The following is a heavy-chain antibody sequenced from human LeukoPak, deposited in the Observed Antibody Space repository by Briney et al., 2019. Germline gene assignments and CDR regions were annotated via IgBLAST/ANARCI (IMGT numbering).Heavy chain of an antibody. J-gene: IGHJ5*02. CDR1: GYSISSGYY. CDR2: IYHSGST. V-gene: IGHV4-38-2*02. D-gene: IGHD3-9*01. CDR3: ATQDRYYDILTGHSLNWFDP. Sequence: SETLSLTCTVSGYSISSGYYWGWIRQPPGKGLEWIGSIYHSGSTYYNPSLKSRVTISVDTSKNQFSLKLSSVTAADTAVYYCATQDRYYDILTGHSLNWFDPWGQGTLVTVSS.